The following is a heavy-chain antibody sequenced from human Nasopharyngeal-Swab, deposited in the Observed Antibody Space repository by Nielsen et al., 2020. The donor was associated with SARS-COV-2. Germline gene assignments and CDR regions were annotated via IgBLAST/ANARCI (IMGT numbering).Heavy chain of an antibody. J-gene: IGHJ4*02. CDR3: ARDIRLWFGELSHKLFDY. V-gene: IGHV3-21*01. CDR2: ISSSSSYI. D-gene: IGHD3-10*01. CDR1: GFTFSSYS. Sequence: GESLKISCAASGFTFSSYSMNWVRQAPGTWLEWVSSISSSSSYIYYADSVKGRFPLSRDNAKNSLYLQMNSLRAEDTAVYYCARDIRLWFGELSHKLFDYWGQGTLVTVSS.